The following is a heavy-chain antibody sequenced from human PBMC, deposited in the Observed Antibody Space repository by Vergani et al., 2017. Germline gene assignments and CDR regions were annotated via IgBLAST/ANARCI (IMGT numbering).Heavy chain of an antibody. J-gene: IGHJ4*02. CDR2: ISSSSSTI. D-gene: IGHD5-24*01. V-gene: IGHV3-48*01. Sequence: EVQLVESGGGLVQPGGSLRLSCGTSGFTFSRYSMNWVRQAPGKGLEWISYISSSSSTIYYADSVKGRFTISRDNVKNSLFLQMNSLRAEDTAVYYCARETRDTPSSLDYWGQGTLVTVSS. CDR1: GFTFSRYS. CDR3: ARETRDTPSSLDY.